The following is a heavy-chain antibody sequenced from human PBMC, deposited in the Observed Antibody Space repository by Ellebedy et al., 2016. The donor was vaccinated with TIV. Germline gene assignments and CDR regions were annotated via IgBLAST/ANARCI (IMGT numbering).Heavy chain of an antibody. V-gene: IGHV3-48*04. CDR3: AKSDHFDP. J-gene: IGHJ5*02. CDR2: ISSDSSTI. CDR1: GFTFSTYS. Sequence: GESLKISCVASGFTFSTYSMNWVRQAPGKGLEWVSYISSDSSTIYYADSVKGRFTISRDNAKSTLYLQMDSVRAEDTAVYYCAKSDHFDPWGQGTLVTVSS.